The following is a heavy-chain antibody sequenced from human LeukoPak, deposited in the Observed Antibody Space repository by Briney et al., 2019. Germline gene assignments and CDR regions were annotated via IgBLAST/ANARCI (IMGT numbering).Heavy chain of an antibody. D-gene: IGHD3-10*01. V-gene: IGHV4-59*08. CDR3: ARLRYYYGSGREVDY. J-gene: IGHJ4*02. CDR1: GGSISSYY. CDR2: IYYSGST. Sequence: SETLSLTCTVSGGSISSYYWSWIRQPPGKGLEWIGYIYYSGSTNYNPSLKSRVTIPVDTSKNQFSLKLSSVTAADTAVYYCARLRYYYGSGREVDYWGQGTLVTVSS.